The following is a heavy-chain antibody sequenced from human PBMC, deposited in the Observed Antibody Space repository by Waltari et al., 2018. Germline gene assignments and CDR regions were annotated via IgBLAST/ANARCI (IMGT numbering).Heavy chain of an antibody. CDR3: AKDGMTGTIDY. V-gene: IGHV3-11*04. CDR2: ISSSVSPI. Sequence: QVQLVESGGGLVKPGGSLSLAWDASGFTFSDYYMSWIRQAPGKGLEWVSYISSSVSPIFYADSVKGRFTISRDNAKNSLYLQMNSLRAEDTAVYYCAKDGMTGTIDYWGQGILVTVSS. D-gene: IGHD1-7*01. J-gene: IGHJ4*02. CDR1: GFTFSDYY.